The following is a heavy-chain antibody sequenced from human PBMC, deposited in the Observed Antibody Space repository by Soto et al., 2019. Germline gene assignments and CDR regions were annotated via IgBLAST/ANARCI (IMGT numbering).Heavy chain of an antibody. Sequence: GGSIRLSCSTSGFTFGDYSRTWFRQAPGKGVELVGLIRSKXYGKTTEYAASATDRVNISRDAYKGIAYLQMNSLKADDTALYYCTRESCYDGDPKWYLELRGRGTLVTVSS. J-gene: IGHJ2*01. CDR2: IRSKXYGKTT. CDR3: TRESCYDGDPKWYLEL. V-gene: IGHV3-49*03. CDR1: GFTFGDYS. D-gene: IGHD4-17*01.